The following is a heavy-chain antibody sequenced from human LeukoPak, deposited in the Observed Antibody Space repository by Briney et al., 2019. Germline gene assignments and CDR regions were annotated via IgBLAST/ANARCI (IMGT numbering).Heavy chain of an antibody. CDR3: ARSQIPDF. D-gene: IGHD2-21*01. Sequence: ASVKVSCKASGYTFTGYYMHWVRQAPGQGLEWMGWINPNSGDTKCAQKCQGRVTMTRDTSIGTAYMELSRLTSDDTAVYYCARSQIPDFWGQGTLVTVSS. CDR1: GYTFTGYY. CDR2: INPNSGDT. V-gene: IGHV1-2*02. J-gene: IGHJ4*02.